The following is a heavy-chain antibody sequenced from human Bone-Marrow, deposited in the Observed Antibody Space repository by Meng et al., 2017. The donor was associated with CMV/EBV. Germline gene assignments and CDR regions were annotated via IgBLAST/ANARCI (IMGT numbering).Heavy chain of an antibody. D-gene: IGHD3-3*01. CDR3: ARLHYDFWSGYGYYFDY. CDR1: GGSISSSSYY. V-gene: IGHV4-39*01. Sequence: GSLRLSCTVSGGSISSSSYYWGWIRQPPGKGLEWIGSIYYSGSTYYNPSLKSRVTISVDTSKNPFSLKLSSVTAADTAVYYCARLHYDFWSGYGYYFDYWGQGTLVTVSS. J-gene: IGHJ4*02. CDR2: IYYSGST.